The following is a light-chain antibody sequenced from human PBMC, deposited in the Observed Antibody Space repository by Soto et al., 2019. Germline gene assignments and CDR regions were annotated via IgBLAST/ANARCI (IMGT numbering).Light chain of an antibody. V-gene: IGKV3-15*01. CDR1: QNVYNN. CDR3: QQCRNWPLT. CDR2: DAS. Sequence: EILMTQSPATLSVSPGEGATLSCKASQNVYNNLAWYQQRPGQPPRLPIYDASTRATGISARFSGSGYGTEFTLTISSLQSEDFAVYFCQQCRNWPLTFGGGTKVDIK. J-gene: IGKJ4*01.